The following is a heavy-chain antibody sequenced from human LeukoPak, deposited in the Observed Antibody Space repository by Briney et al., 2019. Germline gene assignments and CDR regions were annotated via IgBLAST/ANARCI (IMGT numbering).Heavy chain of an antibody. CDR3: ARVGEYCGGDCYHFDY. D-gene: IGHD2-21*02. V-gene: IGHV1-18*01. J-gene: IGHJ4*02. CDR1: GGIFSNNA. CDR2: ISAYNGNT. Sequence: ASVKVSCKAFGGIFSNNAISWVRQAPGQGLEWMGWISAYNGNTNYAQKLQGRVTMTTDTSTSTAYMELRSLRSDDTAVYYCARVGEYCGGDCYHFDYWGQGTLVTVSS.